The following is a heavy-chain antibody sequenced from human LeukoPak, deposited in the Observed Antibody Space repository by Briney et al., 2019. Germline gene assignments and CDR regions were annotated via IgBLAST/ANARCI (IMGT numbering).Heavy chain of an antibody. CDR2: INPNSGDT. CDR3: ATGIAFKGIQLWLGNWFDP. V-gene: IGHV1-2*02. CDR1: GYTFTAYY. D-gene: IGHD5-18*01. J-gene: IGHJ5*02. Sequence: GASVKVSCKTPGYTFTAYYIHWVRQAPGQGLEWMGWINPNSGDTNYAQKFQGRVIMTWDTSISTAYMELSSLRSEDTAVYYCATGIAFKGIQLWLGNWFDPWGQGTLVTVSS.